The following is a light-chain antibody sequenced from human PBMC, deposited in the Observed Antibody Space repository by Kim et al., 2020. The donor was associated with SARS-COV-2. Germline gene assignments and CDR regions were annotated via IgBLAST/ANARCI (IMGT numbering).Light chain of an antibody. Sequence: ASVGDRVIIPCRASQGIAKNLVWFQQKPGKAPKSLIYAASSLESGVPSRFSGSGSGTEFTLTISSLQPEDYATYYCQQYDVYPRTFGQGTKVEIK. J-gene: IGKJ1*01. CDR3: QQYDVYPRT. CDR2: AAS. CDR1: QGIAKN. V-gene: IGKV1-16*01.